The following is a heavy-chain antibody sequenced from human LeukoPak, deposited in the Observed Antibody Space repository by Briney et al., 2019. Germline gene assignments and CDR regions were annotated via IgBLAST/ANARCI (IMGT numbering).Heavy chain of an antibody. CDR2: LYTSGTT. CDR3: ARDLTPAAGVDS. Sequence: SETLSLTCTVSGGSISSYYWSWIRQPAGKGLEWIGRLYTSGTTNYNPSLKSRVTMSVDMSKNQVSLKLYSVTAADTAIYYCARDLTPAAGVDSWGRGTLVTVSS. V-gene: IGHV4-4*07. D-gene: IGHD6-13*01. CDR1: GGSISSYY. J-gene: IGHJ4*02.